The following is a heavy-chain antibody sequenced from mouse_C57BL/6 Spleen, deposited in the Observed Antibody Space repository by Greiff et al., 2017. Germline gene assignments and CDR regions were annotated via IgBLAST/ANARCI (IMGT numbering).Heavy chain of an antibody. J-gene: IGHJ2*01. CDR2: ISSGSSTI. Sequence: EVQLVESGGGLVKPGGSLKLSCAASGFTFSDYGMHWVRQAPEKGLEWVAYISSGSSTIYYADTVKGRVTISRDNAKNTLFLQMTSLRSEDTAMYYCARRVIDWDYFDYWGQGTTLTVSS. D-gene: IGHD4-1*01. CDR1: GFTFSDYG. CDR3: ARRVIDWDYFDY. V-gene: IGHV5-17*01.